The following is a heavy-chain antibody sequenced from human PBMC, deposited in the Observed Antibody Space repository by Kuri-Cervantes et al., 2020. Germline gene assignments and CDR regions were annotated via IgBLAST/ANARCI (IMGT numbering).Heavy chain of an antibody. CDR3: ASEQLDQTLDYYYMDV. Sequence: ASVKVSCKASGYTFTSYAMHWVRQAPGQRLEWMGWISAGNGNTKYSQKFQGRVTITRDTSASTAYMELSSLRSEDTAVYYCASEQLDQTLDYYYMDVWGKGTTVTVSS. CDR1: GYTFTSYA. CDR2: ISAGNGNT. D-gene: IGHD6-6*01. J-gene: IGHJ6*03. V-gene: IGHV1-3*01.